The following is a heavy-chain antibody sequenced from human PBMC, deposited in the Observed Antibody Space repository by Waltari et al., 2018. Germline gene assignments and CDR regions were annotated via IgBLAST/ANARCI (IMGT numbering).Heavy chain of an antibody. V-gene: IGHV4-38-2*02. CDR1: GDSIRSNYY. D-gene: IGHD6-19*01. J-gene: IGHJ4*02. CDR2: MWHGWST. Sequence: QVQLQESGPGLVKPSETLSVTCTVSGDSIRSNYYWGWIRQPPGKGLEWIGTMWHGWSTYYTPSLKSRVSRSMDTSKNQFSLKLNSVTAADTAVYYCARNSSGWSFDSWGQGTLVTVSS. CDR3: ARNSSGWSFDS.